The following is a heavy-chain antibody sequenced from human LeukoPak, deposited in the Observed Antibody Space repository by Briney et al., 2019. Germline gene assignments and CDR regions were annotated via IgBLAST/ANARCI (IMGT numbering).Heavy chain of an antibody. Sequence: PGGSLRLSCVVSGFTFSNSAMNWVRQAPGKGLEWVSFISSSSSDIHYVDSVKGRFTISRDNAKNSLFLQMNNLRAEDTAVYYCAKDRPNYYGSNGHYYKLNGDCWGQGTLVTVSS. CDR1: GFTFSNSA. CDR3: AKDRPNYYGSNGHYYKLNGDC. D-gene: IGHD3-22*01. V-gene: IGHV3-21*04. J-gene: IGHJ4*02. CDR2: ISSSSSDI.